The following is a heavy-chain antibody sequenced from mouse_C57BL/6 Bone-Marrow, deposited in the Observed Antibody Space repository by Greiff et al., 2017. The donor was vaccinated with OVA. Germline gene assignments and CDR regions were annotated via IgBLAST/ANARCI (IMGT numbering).Heavy chain of an antibody. CDR2: IYPRSGNT. Sequence: LQESGAELARPGASVKLSCKASGYTFTSYGISWVKQRTGQGLEWIGEIYPRSGNTYYNEKFKGKATLTADKSSSTAYMELRSLTSEDSAVYFCARSNWGYFAYWGQGTTLTVSS. CDR3: ARSNWGYFAY. V-gene: IGHV1-81*01. D-gene: IGHD4-1*01. J-gene: IGHJ2*01. CDR1: GYTFTSYG.